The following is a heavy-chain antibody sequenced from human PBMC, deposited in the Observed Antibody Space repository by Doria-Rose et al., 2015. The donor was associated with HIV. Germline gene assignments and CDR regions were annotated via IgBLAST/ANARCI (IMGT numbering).Heavy chain of an antibody. CDR2: LFSDDER. Sequence: QVTLKGSGPVLVKPTETLTLTCTVSGVSLSSPGMGVSWIRQPPGKALEWLANLFSDDERSYKTSLKCRLTISRGTAKGQVVITMTDMDPVDTATYYCARIKSSRWYHKYYFDFWGQGTLVIVSA. V-gene: IGHV2-26*01. J-gene: IGHJ4*02. CDR3: ARIKSSRWYHKYYFDF. D-gene: IGHD6-13*01. CDR1: GVSLSSPGMG.